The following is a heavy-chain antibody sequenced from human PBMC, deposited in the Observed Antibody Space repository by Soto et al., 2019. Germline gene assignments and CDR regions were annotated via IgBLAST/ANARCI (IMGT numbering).Heavy chain of an antibody. CDR3: ARGVAVAGIPPGGACGI. CDR1: AFTLSNYG. D-gene: IGHD6-19*01. CDR2: IWSDGINK. J-gene: IGHJ3*02. V-gene: IGHV3-33*01. Sequence: QVQLVESGGGVVQPGRSLTLSCAASAFTLSNYGMHWVRQAPGKGLEWVAIIWSDGINKYYADSVKGRFAISRDNSENTLDLQMNRPGAEDTAVYYCARGVAVAGIPPGGACGILGDGTVVTVSS.